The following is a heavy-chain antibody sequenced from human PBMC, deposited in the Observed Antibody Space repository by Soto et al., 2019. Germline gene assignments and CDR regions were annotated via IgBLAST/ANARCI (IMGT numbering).Heavy chain of an antibody. D-gene: IGHD3-22*01. V-gene: IGHV3-30-3*01. CDR2: VSYDGNNQ. J-gene: IGHJ4*02. Sequence: QVQLVESGGGVVQPGRSLRVSCAASGFIFSNYAMHWVRQAPGKGLEWVAVVSYDGNNQFYAESVKGRFTISRDSSKTTLYLQMNNLREEDTAVYYCARDRVYYYDNSGYYNFDSWGQGTLVIVSS. CDR1: GFIFSNYA. CDR3: ARDRVYYYDNSGYYNFDS.